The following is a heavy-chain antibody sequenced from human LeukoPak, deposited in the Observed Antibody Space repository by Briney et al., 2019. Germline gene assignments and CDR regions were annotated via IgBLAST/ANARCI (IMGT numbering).Heavy chain of an antibody. Sequence: PGGSLRLSCAASGFTVSSNYMNWVRQAPGKGLEWVSAISGSGGSTYYADSVKGRFTISRDNSKNTLYLQMNSLRAEDTAVYYCANREIAAAGHNWFDPWGQGTLVTVSS. J-gene: IGHJ5*02. D-gene: IGHD6-13*01. CDR2: ISGSGGST. CDR3: ANREIAAAGHNWFDP. CDR1: GFTVSSNY. V-gene: IGHV3-23*01.